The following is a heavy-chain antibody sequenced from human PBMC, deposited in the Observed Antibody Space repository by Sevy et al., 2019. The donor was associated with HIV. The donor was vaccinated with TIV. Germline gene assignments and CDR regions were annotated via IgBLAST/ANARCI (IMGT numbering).Heavy chain of an antibody. V-gene: IGHV4-30-4*02. CDR1: GGSISNSDSY. D-gene: IGHD5-12*01. CDR3: ASKRGYNHGPFDY. J-gene: IGHJ4*02. CDR2: IHYTWGT. Sequence: SETLSLTCTVSGGSISNSDSYWSWIRQSPGKGLEWIGYIHYTWGTYYNPFLKSRVAMSVDTSEKQFSLKLSSMTEADTAVYYCASKRGYNHGPFDYWGQGALVTVSS.